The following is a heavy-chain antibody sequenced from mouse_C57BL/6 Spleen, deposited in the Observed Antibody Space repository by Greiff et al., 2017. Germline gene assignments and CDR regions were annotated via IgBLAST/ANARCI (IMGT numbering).Heavy chain of an antibody. J-gene: IGHJ1*03. V-gene: IGHV3-1*01. D-gene: IGHD2-5*01. CDR3: ARVRNYSNYDWYFDV. CDR1: GYSITSGYD. Sequence: EVQLVESGPGMVKPSQSLSLTCTVTGYSITSGYDWHWIRHFPGNKLEWMGYISYSGSTNYNPSLKSRISITHDTSKNHFFLKLNSVTTEDTATYYCARVRNYSNYDWYFDVWGTGTTVTVSS. CDR2: ISYSGST.